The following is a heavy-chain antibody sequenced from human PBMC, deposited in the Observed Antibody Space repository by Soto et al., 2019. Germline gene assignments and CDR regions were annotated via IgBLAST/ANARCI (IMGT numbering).Heavy chain of an antibody. CDR2: LIPIFGAA. Sequence: QVQLVQSGAEVRKPGSSVKVSCKSSGGTFINYGISWLRQAPGEGLEWMGGLIPIFGAANLAQKFQGKVTITADESTRTGDMELSSLTSEGTAVYYWARGRSAPNFDPWGQRTVVTVSS. J-gene: IGHJ5*02. V-gene: IGHV1-69*01. CDR3: ARGRSAPNFDP. D-gene: IGHD6-25*01. CDR1: GGTFINYG.